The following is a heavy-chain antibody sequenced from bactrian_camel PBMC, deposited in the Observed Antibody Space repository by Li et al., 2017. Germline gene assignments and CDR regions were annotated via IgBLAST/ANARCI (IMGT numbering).Heavy chain of an antibody. CDR2: IDSAGNT. Sequence: QVQLVESGGGSVQAGGSLRLSCQASGNRFSMLCMGWFRQAPGGEREEVAIIDSAGNTRHTGSVKGRFTISQDTTKKTVYLQINSLKPEDTAMYYCAAGAGACYTGRSFSYWGQGTQVTVS. J-gene: IGHJ6*01. CDR3: AAGAGACYTGRSFSY. D-gene: IGHD1*01. CDR1: GNRFSMLC. V-gene: IGHV3S53*01.